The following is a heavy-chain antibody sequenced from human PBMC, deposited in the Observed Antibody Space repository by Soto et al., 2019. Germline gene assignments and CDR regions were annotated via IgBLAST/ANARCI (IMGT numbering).Heavy chain of an antibody. J-gene: IGHJ2*01. CDR3: ARVGVMEMATIRYFDL. CDR1: GGTFSSYG. V-gene: IGHV1-69*14. D-gene: IGHD3-3*01. Sequence: QVQLVQSGAEVKKPGSSVNVSCKAPGGTFSSYGINWVRQAPGQGLEWMGGIIPMFGTANYAQKFQGRVTITADKSTSTAYMELSSLRSEDTAVVYCARVGVMEMATIRYFDLWGRGTLVTVSS. CDR2: IIPMFGTA.